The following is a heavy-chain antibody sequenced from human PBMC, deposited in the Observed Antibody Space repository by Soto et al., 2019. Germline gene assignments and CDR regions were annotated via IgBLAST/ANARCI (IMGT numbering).Heavy chain of an antibody. J-gene: IGHJ4*02. V-gene: IGHV4-61*01. D-gene: IGHD6-19*01. Sequence: QVHLQESGPGLVKPSKTLCLTGTVSGGSVSRGRYSWSCSRQPPGKGLEWIGYIYYSGRTSYNSSLKSRVTISVDTSKNQFSLKLSSVTAADTAIYYCARSGAGSGWLGGQGTLVTVSS. CDR1: GGSVSRGRYS. CDR3: ARSGAGSGWL. CDR2: IYYSGRT.